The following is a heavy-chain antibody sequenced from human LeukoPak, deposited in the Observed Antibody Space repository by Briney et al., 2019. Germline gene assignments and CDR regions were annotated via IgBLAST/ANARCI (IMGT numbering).Heavy chain of an antibody. J-gene: IGHJ6*03. CDR2: ISGSGGRT. CDR1: GFTFSSYA. CDR3: ARVLSGRGSLYDYYYYMDV. V-gene: IGHV3-23*01. D-gene: IGHD3-10*01. Sequence: PGGSLRLSCAASGFTFSSYAMSWVRQAPGKGLEWVSAISGSGGRTYYADSVKGRFTISRDIQMNSLRAEDTAVYYCARVLSGRGSLYDYYYYMDVWGKGATVTISS.